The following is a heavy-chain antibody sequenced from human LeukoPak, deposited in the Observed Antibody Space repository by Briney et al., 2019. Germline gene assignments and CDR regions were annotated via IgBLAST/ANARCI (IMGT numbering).Heavy chain of an antibody. J-gene: IGHJ4*02. CDR2: IKQEGSEK. CDR1: GFTFRNYW. D-gene: IGHD4-23*01. Sequence: GGSLRLSCAASGFTFRNYWMSWVRQAPGKGLEFVANIKQEGSEKYYVDSAKGRFTISRDNAKNSLYLQMNGLRAEDTAVYYCAANGGPFDFWGQGTLVTVSA. CDR3: AANGGPFDF. V-gene: IGHV3-7*05.